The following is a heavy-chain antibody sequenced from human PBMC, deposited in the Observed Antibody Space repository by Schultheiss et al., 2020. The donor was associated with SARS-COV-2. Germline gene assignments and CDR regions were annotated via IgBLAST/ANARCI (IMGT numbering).Heavy chain of an antibody. CDR1: GGSFSGYY. Sequence: SETLSLTCAVYGGSFSGYYWSWIRQPPGKGLEWIGSIYTSGSTYYNPSLKSRVTISVDTSKNQFSLKLSSVTAADTAVYYCARGRIAAAVHFDYWGQGTLVSVSS. V-gene: IGHV4-34*01. J-gene: IGHJ4*02. D-gene: IGHD6-13*01. CDR2: IYTSGST. CDR3: ARGRIAAAVHFDY.